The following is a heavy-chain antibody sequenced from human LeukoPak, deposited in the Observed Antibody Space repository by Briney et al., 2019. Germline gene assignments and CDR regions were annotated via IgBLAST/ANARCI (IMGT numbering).Heavy chain of an antibody. CDR3: ARVPILVPIRAFDY. Sequence: GASVKVSCKASGSTFTAYYMHWVRQAPGQGLEWLGWINLNSGATDYAQRFQGRVTMTRDSSSSTTYMFLRSLRSDDTAVYYCARVPILVPIRAFDYWGQGTQVTVSS. J-gene: IGHJ4*02. CDR1: GSTFTAYY. V-gene: IGHV1-2*02. CDR2: INLNSGAT. D-gene: IGHD3-22*01.